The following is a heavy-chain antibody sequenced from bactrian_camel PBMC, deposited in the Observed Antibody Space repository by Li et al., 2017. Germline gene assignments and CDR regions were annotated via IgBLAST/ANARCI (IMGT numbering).Heavy chain of an antibody. Sequence: HVQLVESGGGSVQAGGSLRLSCAATGYTYGRDIIGWFRRAPGNEREAVAAICTGDGRAYYHDSENDSGKGRFTISRDNAKNTVYLQMNSLKAEDTAMYYCAASGTYALYPLQDREYKYWGQGTQVT. V-gene: IGHV3-3*01. CDR2: ICTGDGRA. CDR1: GYTYGRDI. J-gene: IGHJ4*01. CDR3: AASGTYALYPLQDREYKY. D-gene: IGHD1*01.